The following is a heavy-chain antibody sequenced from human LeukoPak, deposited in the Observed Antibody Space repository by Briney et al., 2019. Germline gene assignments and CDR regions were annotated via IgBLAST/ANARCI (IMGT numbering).Heavy chain of an antibody. CDR2: INHSGST. J-gene: IGHJ5*02. V-gene: IGHV4-34*01. Sequence: PSETLSLTCAVYGGSSSGYYWSWIRQPPGKGLEWIGEINHSGSTNYNPSLKSRVTISVDTSKNQFSLKLSSVTAADTAVYYCARVLSWFDPWGQGTLVTVSS. CDR3: ARVLSWFDP. D-gene: IGHD3-16*02. CDR1: GGSSSGYY.